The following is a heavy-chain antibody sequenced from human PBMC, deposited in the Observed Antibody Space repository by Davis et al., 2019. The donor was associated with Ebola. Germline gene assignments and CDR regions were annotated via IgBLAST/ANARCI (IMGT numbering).Heavy chain of an antibody. CDR1: GYTFTSYY. CDR3: ARGYCSGGSCYSCDY. CDR2: ISAYNGNT. J-gene: IGHJ4*02. V-gene: IGHV1-18*04. D-gene: IGHD2-15*01. Sequence: AASVKVSCKASGYTFTSYYMHWVRQAPGQGLEWMGWISAYNGNTNYAQKLQGRVTMTTDTSTSTAYMELRSLRSDDTAVYYCARGYCSGGSCYSCDYWGQGTLVTVSS.